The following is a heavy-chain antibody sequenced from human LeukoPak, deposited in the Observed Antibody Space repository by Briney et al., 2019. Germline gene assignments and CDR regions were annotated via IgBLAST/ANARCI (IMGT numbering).Heavy chain of an antibody. V-gene: IGHV1-18*01. Sequence: ASVKVSCKASGYTFTSYGISWVRQAPGQGLEWMGCISAYNGNTNYTQKLQGRVTMSPETSTSTAYMELRSLRSDVTAVYYCARMLEYQPLEDYFDYWGQGTLVTVSS. CDR3: ARMLEYQPLEDYFDY. J-gene: IGHJ4*02. CDR1: GYTFTSYG. CDR2: ISAYNGNT. D-gene: IGHD2-2*01.